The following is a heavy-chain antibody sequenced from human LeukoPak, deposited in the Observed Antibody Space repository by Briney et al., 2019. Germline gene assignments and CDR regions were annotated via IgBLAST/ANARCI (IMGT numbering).Heavy chain of an antibody. CDR2: IKQGGSEK. J-gene: IGHJ4*02. Sequence: GGSLRLSCAASGFPYCSYCVRGVRGSTGKGGEWVAYIKQGGSEKCYGDTVKGRFTISRDNAKNSLYLQMNSLRAEDTAVYYCARDSLLHDRDGYNLAPSDYWGQGTLVTVSS. V-gene: IGHV3-7*01. CDR3: ARDSLLHDRDGYNLAPSDY. D-gene: IGHD5-24*01. CDR1: GFPYCSYC.